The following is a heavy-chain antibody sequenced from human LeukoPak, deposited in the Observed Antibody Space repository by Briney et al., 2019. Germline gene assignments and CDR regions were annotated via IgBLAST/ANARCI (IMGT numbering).Heavy chain of an antibody. J-gene: IGHJ4*02. Sequence: GGSLRLSCAASGFTVSSDYMSWVRQAPGKGLEWVSSISSSSSYIYYADSVKGRFTISRDNAKNSLYLQMNSLRAEDTAVYYCARDDYSSSWYDYWGQGTLVTVSS. D-gene: IGHD6-13*01. CDR2: ISSSSSYI. CDR1: GFTVSSDY. V-gene: IGHV3-21*01. CDR3: ARDDYSSSWYDY.